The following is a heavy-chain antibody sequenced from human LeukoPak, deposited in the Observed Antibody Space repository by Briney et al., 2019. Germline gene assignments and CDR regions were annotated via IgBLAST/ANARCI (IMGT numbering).Heavy chain of an antibody. D-gene: IGHD6-13*01. J-gene: IGHJ4*02. CDR2: ISRSSTTI. CDR3: ARAGYSSSWYVY. CDR1: GFTFSSYE. Sequence: PGGSLRLSCAASGFTFSSYEMNWVRQAPGKGLEWVSDISRSSTTIYYADSVKGRFTISRDNARNSLYLQMNSLRAEDTAVYYCARAGYSSSWYVYWGQGTLVTVSS. V-gene: IGHV3-48*01.